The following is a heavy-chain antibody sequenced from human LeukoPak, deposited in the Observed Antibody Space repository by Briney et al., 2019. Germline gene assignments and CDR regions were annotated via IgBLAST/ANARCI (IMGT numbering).Heavy chain of an antibody. V-gene: IGHV1-2*02. CDR2: INPNSGGT. Sequence: ASVKVSCKASGYTFTGYYMHWVRQAPGQGLEWMGWINPNSGGTNYAQKFQGRVTMTRDTSISTAYMELSRLRSDDTAVYYCARGDGSGHYDSSGCYNSPIDYWGQGTLVTVSS. J-gene: IGHJ4*02. CDR1: GYTFTGYY. D-gene: IGHD3-22*01. CDR3: ARGDGSGHYDSSGCYNSPIDY.